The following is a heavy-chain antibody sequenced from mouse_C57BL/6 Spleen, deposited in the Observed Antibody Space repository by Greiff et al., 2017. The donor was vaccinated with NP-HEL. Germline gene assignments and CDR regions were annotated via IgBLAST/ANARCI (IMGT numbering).Heavy chain of an antibody. D-gene: IGHD4-1*01. Sequence: VKLVESGPGLVQPSQSLSITCTVSGFSLTSYGVHWVRQSPGKGLEWLGVIWSGGSTDYNAAFISRLSISKDNSKSQVFFKMNSLQADDTAIYYCARRSLGLYAMGYWGKGTSVTVSS. CDR3: ARRSLGLYAMGY. V-gene: IGHV2-2*01. J-gene: IGHJ4*01. CDR1: GFSLTSYG. CDR2: IWSGGST.